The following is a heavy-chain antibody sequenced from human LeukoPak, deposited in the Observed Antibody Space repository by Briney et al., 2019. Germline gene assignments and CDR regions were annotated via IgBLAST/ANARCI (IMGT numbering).Heavy chain of an antibody. D-gene: IGHD2-2*01. CDR2: IHYSGTT. CDR3: ARRYCSSTSCTLDY. Sequence: PSETLSLTCTASRASMSSFFWSWIRQSPGKGLEWIGHIHYSGTTKYNPSITSRVTLSMDTSKNQVSLILSSVTAADTAVYYCARRYCSSTSCTLDYWGQGTLVIVSS. J-gene: IGHJ4*02. V-gene: IGHV4-59*01. CDR1: RASMSSFF.